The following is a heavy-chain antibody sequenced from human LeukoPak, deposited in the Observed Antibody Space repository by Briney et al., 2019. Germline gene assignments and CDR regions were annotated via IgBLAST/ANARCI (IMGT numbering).Heavy chain of an antibody. CDR3: ARDPAKTFDWFDT. D-gene: IGHD2/OR15-2a*01. V-gene: IGHV4-38-2*02. CDR2: IYHSGTA. J-gene: IGHJ5*02. Sequence: SETLSLTCAVSGYSIGSGYYWAWIRQPPGKGLEWIASIYHSGTAYSNPSLQSRVTLSVDTSKNQFSLKVSSVTAGYMAVYYCARDPAKTFDWFDTWGQGTLVTVSS. CDR1: GYSIGSGYY.